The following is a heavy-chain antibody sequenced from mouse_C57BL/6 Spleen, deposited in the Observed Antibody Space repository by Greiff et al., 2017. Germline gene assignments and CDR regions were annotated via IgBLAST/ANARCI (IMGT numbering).Heavy chain of an antibody. Sequence: DVQLVESGGGLVKPGGSLKLSCAASGFTFSSYAMSWVRQTPEKRLEWVATISDGGSYTYYPDNVKGRFTISRDNAKNNLYLQMSHLKSEDTAMYYCARGPWYFDVWGTGTTVTVSS. CDR1: GFTFSSYA. J-gene: IGHJ1*03. CDR2: ISDGGSYT. CDR3: ARGPWYFDV. V-gene: IGHV5-4*01.